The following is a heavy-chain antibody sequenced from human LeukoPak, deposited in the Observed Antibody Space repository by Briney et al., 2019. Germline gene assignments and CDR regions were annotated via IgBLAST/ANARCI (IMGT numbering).Heavy chain of an antibody. Sequence: TASETLSLTCTVSGGSISSYYWSWIRQPAGKGLEWIGRIYTSGSINYNPSLKSRVTMSVGTSKNQFSLKLSSVTAADTAVYYCARVGYSYAPYFDYRGQGTLVTVSS. CDR3: ARVGYSYAPYFDY. V-gene: IGHV4-4*07. J-gene: IGHJ4*02. CDR1: GGSISSYY. D-gene: IGHD5-18*01. CDR2: IYTSGSI.